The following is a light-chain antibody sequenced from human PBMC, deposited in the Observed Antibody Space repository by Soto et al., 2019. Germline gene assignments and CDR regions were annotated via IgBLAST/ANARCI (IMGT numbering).Light chain of an antibody. CDR3: HPYYNWPLT. CDR2: SAS. J-gene: IGKJ4*01. CDR1: ESVTTS. V-gene: IGKV3-15*01. Sequence: EIVMTQSPPTLSVSPGERVTLSCRASESVTTSLAWYQQKPGQPPRLLFHSASTRATDVPVRFSGSGSGTDFTLTICSLQSEDFAVFYCHPYYNWPLTFGGGTKVDIK.